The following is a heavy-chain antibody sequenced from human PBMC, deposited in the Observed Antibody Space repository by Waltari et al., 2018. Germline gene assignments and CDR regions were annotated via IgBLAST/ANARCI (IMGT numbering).Heavy chain of an antibody. CDR1: GYTFISYD. D-gene: IGHD1-1*01. Sequence: QVQLVQSGAEVKKPGASVRVSCKASGYTFISYDINWVRQAPGQGLEWMGWINPNTGAARSSQNFQNRVTMTRSTSETTAYMEISDLTSHDTAVYYCARGDNWNDRLDFWGQGTKVTVSS. J-gene: IGHJ3*01. CDR2: INPNTGAA. CDR3: ARGDNWNDRLDF. V-gene: IGHV1-8*01.